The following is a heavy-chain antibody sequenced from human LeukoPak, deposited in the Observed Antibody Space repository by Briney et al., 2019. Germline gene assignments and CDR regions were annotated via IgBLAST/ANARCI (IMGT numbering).Heavy chain of an antibody. V-gene: IGHV4-61*01. Sequence: PSETLSLTCTVSDDSVSSSSYFWSWIRQPPGKGLEWIGYIYRSGSTKYNPSLKSRVTISLDRSENQFSLKLDSVTAADTAVYYCARDQVTGIDYYDSNGYRKSYYFDYWGQGTLVTVSS. J-gene: IGHJ4*02. CDR1: DDSVSSSSYF. D-gene: IGHD3-22*01. CDR3: ARDQVTGIDYYDSNGYRKSYYFDY. CDR2: IYRSGST.